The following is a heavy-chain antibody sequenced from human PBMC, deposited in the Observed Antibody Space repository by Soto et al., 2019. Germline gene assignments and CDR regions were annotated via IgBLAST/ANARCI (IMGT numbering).Heavy chain of an antibody. J-gene: IGHJ5*02. CDR2: IYYSGST. CDR1: GGSISSGGYY. D-gene: IGHD2-21*02. CDR3: ARAYCGGDCYYNWFDP. Sequence: SETLSLTCTVSGGSISSGGYYWSWIRQHPGKGLEWIGYIYYSGSTYYNPSLKSRVSISVDTSRNQFSLNLSSVTAADTAVYYCARAYCGGDCYYNWFDPWGQGTLVTVSS. V-gene: IGHV4-31*03.